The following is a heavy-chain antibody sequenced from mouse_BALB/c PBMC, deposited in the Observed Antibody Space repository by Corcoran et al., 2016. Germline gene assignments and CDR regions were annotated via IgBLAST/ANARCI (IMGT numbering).Heavy chain of an antibody. D-gene: IGHD1-1*01. CDR1: GYTFTSYV. J-gene: IGHJ4*01. Sequence: EVQLQQSGPGLVQPGASVKMSCKASGYTFTSYVMHWVKQKPGQGLEWIGYINPYNDGTKYNEKFKGKATLTSDNSSSTAYMELSSLTSEDSAVYYCERLYPGRAMDYWGQGTSVTVSS. CDR3: ERLYPGRAMDY. CDR2: INPYNDGT. V-gene: IGHV1S136*01.